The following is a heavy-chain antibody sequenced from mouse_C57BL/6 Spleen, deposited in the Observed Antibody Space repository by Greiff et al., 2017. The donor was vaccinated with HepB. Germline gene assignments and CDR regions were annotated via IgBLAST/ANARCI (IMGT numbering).Heavy chain of an antibody. J-gene: IGHJ1*03. Sequence: EVKLVESGGGLVKPGGSLKLSCAASGFTFSSYTMSWVRQTPEKRLEWVATISGGGGNTYYPDSVKGRFTISRDNAKNTLYLHMSSLRSEDTALYYCARPDGYYGYFDVWGTGTTVTVSS. CDR2: ISGGGGNT. V-gene: IGHV5-9*01. CDR3: ARPDGYYGYFDV. CDR1: GFTFSSYT. D-gene: IGHD2-3*01.